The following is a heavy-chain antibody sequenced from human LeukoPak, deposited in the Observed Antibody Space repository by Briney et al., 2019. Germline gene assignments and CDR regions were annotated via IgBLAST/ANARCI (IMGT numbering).Heavy chain of an antibody. CDR3: ARTSVATPFDP. CDR2: ISGSAGST. D-gene: IGHD1-26*01. Sequence: GGSLRLSCAASGFTFSSYAMSWVRLAPGKGLEWVSAISGSAGSTYHADSVKGRFTISRDSSKNTLYLQMNSLRAEDTAVYYCARTSVATPFDPWGQGTLVTVSS. V-gene: IGHV3-23*01. CDR1: GFTFSSYA. J-gene: IGHJ5*02.